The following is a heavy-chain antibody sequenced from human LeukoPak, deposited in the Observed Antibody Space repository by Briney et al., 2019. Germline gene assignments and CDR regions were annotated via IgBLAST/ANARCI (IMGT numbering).Heavy chain of an antibody. J-gene: IGHJ4*02. D-gene: IGHD5-18*01. CDR3: VRQGGYSHGSVLGH. CDR2: TYYRGST. V-gene: IGHV4-39*01. Sequence: PSETLSLTCTVSGGSVSSSNYYWGWIRQPPGKGLEWIGSTYYRGSTEYNPSLKSRVTISVDTSKNQFSLKLSSVTAADTAVYYCVRQGGYSHGSVLGHWGQGTLVTVSS. CDR1: GGSVSSSNYY.